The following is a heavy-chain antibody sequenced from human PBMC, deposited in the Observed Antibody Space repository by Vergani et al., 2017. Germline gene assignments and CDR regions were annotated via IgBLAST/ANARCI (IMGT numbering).Heavy chain of an antibody. J-gene: IGHJ4*02. V-gene: IGHV4-39*01. CDR2: IYYSGST. CDR1: GGSISSSSYY. CDR3: ARSAYYGSGSTTPFDY. D-gene: IGHD3-10*01. Sequence: QLQLQESRPGLVKPSETLSLTCTVSGGSISSSSYYWGWIRQPPGKGLEWIGSIYYSGSTYYNPSLKSRVTISVDTSKNQFSLKLSSVTAADTAVYYCARSAYYGSGSTTPFDYWGQGTLVTVSS.